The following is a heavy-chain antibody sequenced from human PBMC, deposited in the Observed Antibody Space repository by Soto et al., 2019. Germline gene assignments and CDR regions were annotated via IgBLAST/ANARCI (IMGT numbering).Heavy chain of an antibody. CDR3: ARWRYGDY. CDR1: GYTFTSYG. V-gene: IGHV1-18*01. D-gene: IGHD1-1*01. Sequence: QVHLVQSGAEVKKPGASVKVSCKCSGYTFTSYGITWVRQAPGQGLEWMGWISAHNGNTNYAQKLQGRVTVTRDTSTSTAYMELRTLRSDDTAVYYCARWRYGDYWGQGALVTVSS. CDR2: ISAHNGNT. J-gene: IGHJ4*02.